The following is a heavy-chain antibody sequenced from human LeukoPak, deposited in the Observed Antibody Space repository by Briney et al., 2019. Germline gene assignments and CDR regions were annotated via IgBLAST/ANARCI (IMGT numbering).Heavy chain of an antibody. Sequence: PGGSLRLSCVASGFTFSTYDMNWVRQAPGKGLEWVSYLSSTGGTRYYAKSVQGRFTISRDDGKNSLYLQISSLRAEDTAVYYCARDLQGSDWFDPWGQGTLVTVSS. CDR2: LSSTGGTR. J-gene: IGHJ5*02. CDR1: GFTFSTYD. V-gene: IGHV3-48*01. CDR3: ARDLQGSDWFDP.